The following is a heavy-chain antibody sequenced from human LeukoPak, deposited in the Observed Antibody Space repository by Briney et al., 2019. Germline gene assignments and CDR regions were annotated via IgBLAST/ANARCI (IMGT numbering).Heavy chain of an antibody. D-gene: IGHD3-22*01. V-gene: IGHV3-23*01. CDR1: GFTFSSYA. Sequence: GGSLRLSCAASGFTFSSYAMSWVRQAPGKGLEWVSAISGSGGSTYYAGSMKGWFTISRDNSKNTLYLQMNSLRAEDTAVYYCASADRTYYYDSSAFGYWGQGTLVTVSS. CDR3: ASADRTYYYDSSAFGY. CDR2: ISGSGGST. J-gene: IGHJ4*02.